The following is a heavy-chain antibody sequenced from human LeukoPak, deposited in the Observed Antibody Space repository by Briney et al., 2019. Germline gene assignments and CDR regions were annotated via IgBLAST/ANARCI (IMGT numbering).Heavy chain of an antibody. V-gene: IGHV3-21*01. J-gene: IGHJ4*02. CDR3: ARVGSGLGYCSGGSCYENDDY. CDR2: ISSSSSYI. Sequence: GGSLRLSCAASGFTFSSYSMNWVRQAPGKGLEWVSSISSSSSYIYYADSVKGRFTISRGNAKNSLYLQMNSLRAEDTAVYYCARVGSGLGYCSGGSCYENDDYWGQGTLVTVSS. CDR1: GFTFSSYS. D-gene: IGHD2-15*01.